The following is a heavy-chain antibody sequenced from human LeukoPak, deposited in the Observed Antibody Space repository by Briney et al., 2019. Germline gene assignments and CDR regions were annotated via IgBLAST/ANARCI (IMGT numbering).Heavy chain of an antibody. D-gene: IGHD3-22*01. J-gene: IGHJ4*02. V-gene: IGHV3-30-3*01. CDR1: GFTFRSYA. CDR3: AKDQVWIVVGSFDY. CDR2: ISYDGSNK. Sequence: GGSLRLSCAGSGFTFRSYAMHWVRQAPGKGLEWVAVISYDGSNKDYADSVKGRFTISRDNSKNTLYLQMTSLRAEDTAVYYCAKDQVWIVVGSFDYWGQGTLVTVSS.